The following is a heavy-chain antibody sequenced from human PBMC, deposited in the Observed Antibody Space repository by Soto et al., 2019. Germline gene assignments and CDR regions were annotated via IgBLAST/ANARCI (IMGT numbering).Heavy chain of an antibody. Sequence: GASVKVSCKASGYTFTSYGISWVRQAPGQGLEWMGWISAYNGNTNYAQKLQGRVTMTTDTSTSTAYMELRSLRSDDTAVYYCARDLSPAATYDCVGMDVWGQGTTVTVSS. CDR1: GYTFTSYG. D-gene: IGHD2-2*01. CDR2: ISAYNGNT. CDR3: ARDLSPAATYDCVGMDV. J-gene: IGHJ6*02. V-gene: IGHV1-18*01.